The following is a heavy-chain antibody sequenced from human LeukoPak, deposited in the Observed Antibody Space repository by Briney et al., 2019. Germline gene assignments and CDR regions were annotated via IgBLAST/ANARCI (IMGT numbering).Heavy chain of an antibody. D-gene: IGHD2-8*01. CDR3: TRDSDCTNGVCRHDAFDI. CDR1: GFTFGDYA. J-gene: IGHJ3*02. Sequence: GGSLRLSCTASGFTFGDYAMSWFRQAPGKGLEWVGFIRSKAYGGTTEYAASAKGRFTISRDDSKSIAYLQMNSLKTEDTAVYYCTRDSDCTNGVCRHDAFDIWGQGTMVTVSS. CDR2: IRSKAYGGTT. V-gene: IGHV3-49*03.